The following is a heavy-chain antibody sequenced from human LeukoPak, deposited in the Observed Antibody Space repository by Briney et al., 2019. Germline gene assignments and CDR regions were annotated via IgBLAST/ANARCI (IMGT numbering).Heavy chain of an antibody. CDR3: ARGSAVITMLSGHY. D-gene: IGHD2-21*01. V-gene: IGHV4-39*07. CDR2: IYYSGST. CDR1: GGSISSSSYY. J-gene: IGHJ4*02. Sequence: SETLSLTCTVSGGSISSSSYYWGWIRQPPGKGLEWIGSIYYSGSTYYNPSLKSRVTISVDTSKNQFSLKLSSVTAADTAVYYCARGSAVITMLSGHYWGQGTLVTVSS.